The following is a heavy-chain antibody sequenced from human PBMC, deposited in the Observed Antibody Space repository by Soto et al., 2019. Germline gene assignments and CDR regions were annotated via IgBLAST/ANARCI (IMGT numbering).Heavy chain of an antibody. J-gene: IGHJ4*02. CDR2: INSDGSST. CDR3: ARDQGYVGFDY. V-gene: IGHV3-74*01. CDR1: GFTISSYW. D-gene: IGHD5-12*01. Sequence: EVQLVESGGGLVQPGGSLRLSCAASGFTISSYWMHWVRQAPGKGLVWVSRINSDGSSTNYADSVKGRFTISRDNAKNTLYLQMNSPRVEDTAVYYCARDQGYVGFDYWGQGTLVTVSS.